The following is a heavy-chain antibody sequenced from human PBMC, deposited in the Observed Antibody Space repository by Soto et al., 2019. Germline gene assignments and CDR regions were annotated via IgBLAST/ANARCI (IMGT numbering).Heavy chain of an antibody. Sequence: ASVKVSCKVSGYFLTALSIHWVRQAPGKGLEWMGGFDREDGETIYAQKFQGRVTMTEDTSTDSAYMELSSLTSEDTAIYYCEHGEGIVTSIVYFDSWGQGTLVTVSS. CDR1: GYFLTALS. CDR3: EHGEGIVTSIVYFDS. CDR2: FDREDGET. J-gene: IGHJ4*02. V-gene: IGHV1-24*01. D-gene: IGHD1-26*01.